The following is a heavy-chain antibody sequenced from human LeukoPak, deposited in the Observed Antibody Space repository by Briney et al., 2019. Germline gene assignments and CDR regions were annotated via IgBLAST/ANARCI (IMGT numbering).Heavy chain of an antibody. V-gene: IGHV4-39*01. CDR3: ARLGSYYPLDY. Sequence: SETLPLTCTVSGGSISSSSYYWGWIRQPPGKGLEWIGSIYYSGSTYYNPSLKSRVTISVDTSKNQFSLKLSSVTAADTAVYYCARLGSYYPLDYWGQGTLVTVSS. J-gene: IGHJ4*02. D-gene: IGHD1-26*01. CDR2: IYYSGST. CDR1: GGSISSSSYY.